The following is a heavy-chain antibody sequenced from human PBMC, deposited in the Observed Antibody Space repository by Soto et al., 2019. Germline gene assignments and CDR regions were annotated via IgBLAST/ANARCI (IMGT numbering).Heavy chain of an antibody. CDR1: GFTFSTYT. V-gene: IGHV3-30-3*01. D-gene: IGHD6-19*01. CDR2: ISNNGINT. J-gene: IGHJ4*02. Sequence: HPGGSLRLSCAASGFTFSTYTMYWVRQAPGKGLEWVAGISNNGINTHYADSVKGRFTISRDNSKNTLYVQMNSLGAEDTAVYYCAREWSISVADPGYWGQGTLVTVSS. CDR3: AREWSISVADPGY.